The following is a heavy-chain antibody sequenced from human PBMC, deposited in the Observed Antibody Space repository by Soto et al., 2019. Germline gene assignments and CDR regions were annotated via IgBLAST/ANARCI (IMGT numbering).Heavy chain of an antibody. CDR2: ISAYNGNT. V-gene: IGHV1-18*01. D-gene: IGHD4-17*01. CDR3: ARDESGDPDAFDI. CDR1: GYTFTSYG. J-gene: IGHJ3*02. Sequence: GTSVKVSCEASGYTFTSYGISWVRQAPGQGLEWMGWISAYNGNTNYAQKLQGRVTMTTDTSTSTAYMELRSLRSDDTAVYYCARDESGDPDAFDIWGQGTMVTVSS.